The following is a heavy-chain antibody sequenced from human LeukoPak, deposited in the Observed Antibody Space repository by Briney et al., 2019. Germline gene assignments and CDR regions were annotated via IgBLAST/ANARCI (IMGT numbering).Heavy chain of an antibody. V-gene: IGHV1-2*06. CDR1: GYTFTGYY. CDR2: INPNSGGT. D-gene: IGHD5-18*01. CDR3: AREFTAMAAFDY. Sequence: ASVKVSCKASGYTFTGYYIHWVRQAPGQGLEWMGRINPNSGGTNYAQKFQGRVTMTRDTSISAAYMEVSRLRSDDTAVYYCAREFTAMAAFDYWGQGPLVTVSS. J-gene: IGHJ4*02.